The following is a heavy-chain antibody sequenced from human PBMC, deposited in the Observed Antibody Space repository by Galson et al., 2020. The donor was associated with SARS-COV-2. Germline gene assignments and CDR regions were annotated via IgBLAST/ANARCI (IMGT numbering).Heavy chain of an antibody. D-gene: IGHD3-10*02. CDR2: IWYDGNNK. CDR1: GFTFSSHG. Sequence: GESLKISCATSGFTFSSHGMHWVRQAPGKGLEWVAVIWYDGNNKYYADSVKGRFTISRDNSKYTLFLQMNSLRAEDTAVYYCARAILFGERPEYGSDVWSQGTTVTVSS. J-gene: IGHJ6*01. V-gene: IGHV3-33*01. CDR3: ARAILFGERPEYGSDV.